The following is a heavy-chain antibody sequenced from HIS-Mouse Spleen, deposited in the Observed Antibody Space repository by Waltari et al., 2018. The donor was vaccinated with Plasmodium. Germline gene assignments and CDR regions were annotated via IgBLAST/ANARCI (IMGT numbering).Heavy chain of an antibody. J-gene: IGHJ2*01. D-gene: IGHD6-13*01. Sequence: EVQPVASWGGLVQPGGSLRLSSAAFGFTFRSYWMSWVRQAPGKGLEWVANIKQDGSEKYYVDAVKGRFTISRDNAKNSLYLQMNSLRAEDTAVYYCASSWYWYFDLWGRGTLVTVSS. CDR2: IKQDGSEK. CDR1: GFTFRSYW. V-gene: IGHV3-7*01. CDR3: ASSWYWYFDL.